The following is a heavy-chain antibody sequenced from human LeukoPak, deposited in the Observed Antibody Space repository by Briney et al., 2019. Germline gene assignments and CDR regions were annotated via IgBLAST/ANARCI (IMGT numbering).Heavy chain of an antibody. Sequence: GGSLRLSCAASGFTFSSYAVSWVRQAPGKGLDWVSAISGSGGSTYHADSGKGRFTISRDNSKNTLYLQMNSLRAEDTAVYYCARAYCGGDCYSKPHDAFDIWGQGTMVTVSS. CDR2: ISGSGGST. CDR1: GFTFSSYA. V-gene: IGHV3-23*01. CDR3: ARAYCGGDCYSKPHDAFDI. D-gene: IGHD2-21*02. J-gene: IGHJ3*02.